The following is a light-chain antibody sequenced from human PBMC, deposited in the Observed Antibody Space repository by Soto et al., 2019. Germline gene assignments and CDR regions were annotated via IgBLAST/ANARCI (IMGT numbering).Light chain of an antibody. Sequence: QSALTQPASVSGSPGQSITISCTRSSSDVGAYNYVSWYQQHPGKAPKLMIYDVSDRPSGVSNRLSGSKSGNTASLTISGLQPEDEADYYCSSYTSSSTYVFGTGTKVTVL. V-gene: IGLV2-14*01. CDR3: SSYTSSSTYV. CDR2: DVS. J-gene: IGLJ1*01. CDR1: SSDVGAYNY.